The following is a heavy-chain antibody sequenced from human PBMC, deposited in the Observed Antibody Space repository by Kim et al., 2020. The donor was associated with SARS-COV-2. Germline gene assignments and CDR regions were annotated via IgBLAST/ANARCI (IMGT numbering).Heavy chain of an antibody. Sequence: GGSLRLSCAASGFTFSSYGLHWVRQAPGKGLEWVAVISYDGSNKYYADSVKGRFTISRDNSKNTLYLQMNSLRAEDTAVYYCAKDRRGAAGWELGYWGQGTLVTVSS. CDR1: GFTFSSYG. CDR3: AKDRRGAAGWELGY. D-gene: IGHD1-26*01. V-gene: IGHV3-30*18. CDR2: ISYDGSNK. J-gene: IGHJ4*02.